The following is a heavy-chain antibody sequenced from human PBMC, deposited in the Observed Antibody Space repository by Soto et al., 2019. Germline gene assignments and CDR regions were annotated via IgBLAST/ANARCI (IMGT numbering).Heavy chain of an antibody. CDR3: ARVIPNTVY. CDR1: GFTFSSYA. D-gene: IGHD2-8*02. CDR2: ISGDGGGS. J-gene: IGHJ4*02. Sequence: EVQLLESGGGLVQPGGSLRLSCAASGFTFSSYAMIWVRQAPEKGLEWVSAISGDGGGSYYADSVKGRFTISRDNSKNMLYLQMNSLRAEDTAAYYCARVIPNTVYWGQGTLVTVSS. V-gene: IGHV3-23*01.